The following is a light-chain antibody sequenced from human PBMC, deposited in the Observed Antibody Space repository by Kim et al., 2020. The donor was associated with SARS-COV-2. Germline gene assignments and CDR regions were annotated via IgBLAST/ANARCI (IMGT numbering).Light chain of an antibody. CDR3: QTWGTGIWV. CDR1: SGHSSYA. J-gene: IGLJ3*02. V-gene: IGLV4-69*01. CDR2: LNSDGSH. Sequence: QLVLTQLPSASASLGASVKLTCTLSSGHSSYAIAWHQQQPEKGPRYLMKLNSDGSHSKGDGIPDRFSGSSSGAERYLTISSLQSEDEADYYCQTWGTGIWVFGGGTQLTVL.